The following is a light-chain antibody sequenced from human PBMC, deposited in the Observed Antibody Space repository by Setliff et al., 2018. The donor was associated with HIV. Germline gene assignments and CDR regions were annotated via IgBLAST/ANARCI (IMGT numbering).Light chain of an antibody. Sequence: QSALAQPASVSGSPGQSITISCTGTSSDVGSYKLVSWYQQHPGKAPKVMIYEVTKRPSGVSNRFSSSKSANTASLTISGLQAEDEADYYCCSYAGSGTLYVFGTGTKVTVL. CDR1: SSDVGSYKL. J-gene: IGLJ1*01. CDR2: EVT. V-gene: IGLV2-23*02. CDR3: CSYAGSGTLYV.